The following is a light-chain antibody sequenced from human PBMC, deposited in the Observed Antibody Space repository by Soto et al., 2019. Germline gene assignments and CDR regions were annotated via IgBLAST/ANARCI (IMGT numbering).Light chain of an antibody. CDR3: QHQGT. Sequence: EIVLTQSPATLSLSPGERATLSCRASQSVSSTLAWYHQKPGQAPRLLIYGASTRATGIPARFSGSGSGTEFTLTISSLQSEDFAVYYCQHQGTFGQGTKVEIK. J-gene: IGKJ1*01. CDR2: GAS. CDR1: QSVSST. V-gene: IGKV3-15*01.